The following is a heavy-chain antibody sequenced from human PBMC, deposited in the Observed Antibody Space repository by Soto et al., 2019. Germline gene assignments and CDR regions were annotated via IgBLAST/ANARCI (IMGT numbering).Heavy chain of an antibody. CDR2: MNPNSGNT. CDR1: GYTFTSYD. D-gene: IGHD3-10*01. V-gene: IGHV1-8*01. Sequence: QVQLVQSGAEVKKPGASVKVSCTASGYTFTSYDINWVRQATGQGLEWMGWMNPNSGNTGYAQKFQGRVTMTRNTSISTAYMELSSLRSEDTAVYYCAREGYYYGSGSYPTGYWGQGTLVTVSS. CDR3: AREGYYYGSGSYPTGY. J-gene: IGHJ4*02.